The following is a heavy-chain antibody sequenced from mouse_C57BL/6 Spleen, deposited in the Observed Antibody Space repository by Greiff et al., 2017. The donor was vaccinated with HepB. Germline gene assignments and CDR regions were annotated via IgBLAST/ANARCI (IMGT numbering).Heavy chain of an antibody. CDR1: GFTFSSYA. Sequence: DVMLVESGEGLVKPGGSLKLSCAASGFTFSSYAMSWVRQTPEKRLEWVAYISSGGDYIYYADTVKGRFTISRDNARNTLYLQMSSLKSEDTAMYYCTREGFPYAMDYWGQGTSVTVSS. J-gene: IGHJ4*01. CDR2: ISSGGDYI. CDR3: TREGFPYAMDY. V-gene: IGHV5-9-1*02.